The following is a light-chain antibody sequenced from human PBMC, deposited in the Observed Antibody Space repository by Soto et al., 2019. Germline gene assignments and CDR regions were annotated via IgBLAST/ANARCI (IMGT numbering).Light chain of an antibody. Sequence: EIVLTQSPATLSLSPGERATLSCRASQSVSSYLAWYQQKPGQAPRLLIYDASNRATGIPARFSGSGPGTDFTVTISSQEPEDFAVYYCQQRSNWPPITFGQGTRLEIK. J-gene: IGKJ5*01. V-gene: IGKV3-11*01. CDR1: QSVSSY. CDR2: DAS. CDR3: QQRSNWPPIT.